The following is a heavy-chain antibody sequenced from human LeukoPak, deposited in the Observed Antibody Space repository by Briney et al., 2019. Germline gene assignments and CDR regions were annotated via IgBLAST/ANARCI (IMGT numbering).Heavy chain of an antibody. D-gene: IGHD3-10*01. CDR1: GFTFDDYA. CDR2: ISWNSGSI. Sequence: GRSLRLSCAASGFTFDDYAMHWVRQAPGKGLEWVSGISWNSGSIGYADSVKGRFTISRDNAKNTLYLQMNSLRAEDTAVYYCARDPYYYDSGLDIDYWGQGTLVTVSS. V-gene: IGHV3-9*01. CDR3: ARDPYYYDSGLDIDY. J-gene: IGHJ4*02.